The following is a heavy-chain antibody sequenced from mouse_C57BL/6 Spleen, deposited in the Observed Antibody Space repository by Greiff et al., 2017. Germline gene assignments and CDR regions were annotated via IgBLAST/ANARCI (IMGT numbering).Heavy chain of an antibody. Sequence: EVQLQQSVAELVRPGASVKLSCTASGFNIKNTYMHWVKQRPEQGLEWIGRIDPANGNTKYAPKLQGKATITADTYSNTAYLQLRSLTSEDTAIYYCALIYYDYDENYAMDYWGQGTSVTVSS. CDR3: ALIYYDYDENYAMDY. V-gene: IGHV14-3*01. CDR2: IDPANGNT. J-gene: IGHJ4*01. D-gene: IGHD2-4*01. CDR1: GFNIKNTY.